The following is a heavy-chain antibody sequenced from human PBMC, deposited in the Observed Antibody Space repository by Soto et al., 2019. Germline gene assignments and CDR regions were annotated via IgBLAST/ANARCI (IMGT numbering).Heavy chain of an antibody. D-gene: IGHD3-9*01. CDR2: ISSNGGST. V-gene: IGHV3-64D*08. J-gene: IGHJ4*02. Sequence: GGSLRLSCSASGFTFSSYAMHWVRQAPGKGLEYVSAISSNGGSTYYADSVKGRFTISRDNSKNTLYLQMSSLRAEDTAVYYCVKDIPPNPDFDWLDSEGFDYWGQGTLVTVSS. CDR3: VKDIPPNPDFDWLDSEGFDY. CDR1: GFTFSSYA.